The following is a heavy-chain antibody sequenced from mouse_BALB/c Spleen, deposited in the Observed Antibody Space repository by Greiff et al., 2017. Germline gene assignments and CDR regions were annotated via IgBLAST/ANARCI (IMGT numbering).Heavy chain of an antibody. V-gene: IGHV14-3*02. CDR3: AKVGGSLGAMDY. CDR1: GFNIKDTY. CDR2: IDPANGNT. D-gene: IGHD3-1*01. J-gene: IGHJ4*01. Sequence: VQLKQSGAELVKPGASVKLSCTASGFNIKDTYMHWVKQRPEQGLEWIGRIDPANGNTKYDPKFQGKATITADTSSNTAYLQLSSLTSEDTAVYYCAKVGGSLGAMDYWGQGTSVTVSS.